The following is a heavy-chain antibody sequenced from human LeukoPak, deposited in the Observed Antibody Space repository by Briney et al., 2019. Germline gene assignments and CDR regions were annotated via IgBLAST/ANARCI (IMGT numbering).Heavy chain of an antibody. CDR3: AKAYYDSSGYYFGSRYYYYYYMDV. J-gene: IGHJ6*03. Sequence: GWTLRLSCAASGFTFSSYGMSWVRQAPGKGLEWVSAISGSGGSTYYADSVKGRFTLSRDNSKNTLYLQMNSLRAEDTAVYYCAKAYYDSSGYYFGSRYYYYYYMDVWGKGTTVTISS. D-gene: IGHD3-22*01. CDR2: ISGSGGST. CDR1: GFTFSSYG. V-gene: IGHV3-23*01.